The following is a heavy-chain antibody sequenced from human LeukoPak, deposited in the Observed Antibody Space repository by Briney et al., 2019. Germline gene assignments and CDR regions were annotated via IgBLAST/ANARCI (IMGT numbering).Heavy chain of an antibody. V-gene: IGHV3-30*04. Sequence: GGSLRLSCAASGFTFSSFSMLWVRQAPGKGLEWVAVISYDGSNKYYVDSAKGRFTISRDTSKNTLYLQMSSLRAEDTAVYYCTRDDDYADLRFDYWGPGTLVTVSS. D-gene: IGHD4-17*01. CDR3: TRDDDYADLRFDY. CDR1: GFTFSSFS. CDR2: ISYDGSNK. J-gene: IGHJ4*02.